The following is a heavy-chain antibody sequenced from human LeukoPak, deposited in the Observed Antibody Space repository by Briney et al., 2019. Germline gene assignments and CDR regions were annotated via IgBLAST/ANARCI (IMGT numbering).Heavy chain of an antibody. CDR1: GFTFSSYW. J-gene: IGHJ4*02. D-gene: IGHD2-15*01. CDR3: AKDRDIVVVVAATPCYFDY. V-gene: IGHV3-7*03. Sequence: GGSLRLSCAASGFTFSSYWMSWVRQAPGKGLEWVANIKQDGSEKYYVDSVKGRFTISRDNAKNSLYLQMNSLRAEDTAVYYCAKDRDIVVVVAATPCYFDYWGQGTLVTVSS. CDR2: IKQDGSEK.